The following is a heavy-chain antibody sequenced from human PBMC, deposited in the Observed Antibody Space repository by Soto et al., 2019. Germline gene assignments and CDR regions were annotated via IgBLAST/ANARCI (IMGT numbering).Heavy chain of an antibody. V-gene: IGHV5-51*01. Sequence: GESLKISCTGVGYSFTSYWIGWVRQMPGKGLEWMGIIYPGDSDTRYSPSFQGQVTISADKSITTAYLQWSSLKASDTAMYYCARGYCTTTICDPWFDPWGQGTLVPSPQ. J-gene: IGHJ5*02. CDR3: ARGYCTTTICDPWFDP. D-gene: IGHD2-2*01. CDR2: IYPGDSDT. CDR1: GYSFTSYW.